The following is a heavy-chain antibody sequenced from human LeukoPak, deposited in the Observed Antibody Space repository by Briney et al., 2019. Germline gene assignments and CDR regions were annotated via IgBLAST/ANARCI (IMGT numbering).Heavy chain of an antibody. D-gene: IGHD3-10*01. J-gene: IGHJ6*01. V-gene: IGHV1-69*04. CDR1: GGTFSIYA. Sequence: AAALRVSCKASGGTFSIYAISWVRQAPEQGLERMGRIIPILGIANYVQKFQGRVTITADKSTSTTYMELSSLRSEDTAVYYCARSNTYDYGSGGPPGYDGMDVWGQGTTVTVSS. CDR2: IIPILGIA. CDR3: ARSNTYDYGSGGPPGYDGMDV.